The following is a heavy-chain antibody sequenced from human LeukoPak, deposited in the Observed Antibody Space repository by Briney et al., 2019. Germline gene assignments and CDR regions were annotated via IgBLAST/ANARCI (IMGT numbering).Heavy chain of an antibody. D-gene: IGHD3-10*01. Sequence: ASVKVSCKVSGYTLTELSMHWVRQAPGKGLEWIGGFDPEDGETIYAQKFQGRVTMTEDTSTDTAYMELSSLRAEDTDTAVYYCVRLRGVIKTLDAFDIWGQGTMVTVSS. CDR2: FDPEDGET. CDR3: VRLRGVIKTLDAFDI. J-gene: IGHJ3*02. CDR1: GYTLTELS. V-gene: IGHV1-24*01.